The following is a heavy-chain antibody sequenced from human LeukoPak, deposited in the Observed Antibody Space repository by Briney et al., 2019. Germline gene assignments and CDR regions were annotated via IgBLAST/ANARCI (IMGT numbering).Heavy chain of an antibody. Sequence: PGGSLRLSCTASGFSLSSYAMHWVRQAPGKGLEYISAISSNGRSAYYANTVKGRFTISRDNLKNTLYLQMDSLKTEDTAVYYCARDPIAGGPDYFDYWGQGTLVTVSS. V-gene: IGHV3-64*01. CDR1: GFSLSSYA. CDR2: ISSNGRSA. J-gene: IGHJ4*02. CDR3: ARDPIAGGPDYFDY. D-gene: IGHD2-8*02.